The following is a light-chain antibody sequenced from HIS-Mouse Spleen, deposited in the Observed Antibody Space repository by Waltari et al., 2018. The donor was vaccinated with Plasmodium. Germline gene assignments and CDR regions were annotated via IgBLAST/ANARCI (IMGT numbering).Light chain of an antibody. CDR3: YSTDSSGNHRV. CDR2: EDS. V-gene: IGLV3-10*01. J-gene: IGLJ3*02. CDR1: ALPKKY. Sequence: SYELTQPPSVSVSPGQTARITCSGDALPKKYAYWYQQKSGQAPVLVIYEDSKRPSGSPERFSGSSSGTMDTLTISGAQVEDEADYYCYSTDSSGNHRVFGGGTKLTVL.